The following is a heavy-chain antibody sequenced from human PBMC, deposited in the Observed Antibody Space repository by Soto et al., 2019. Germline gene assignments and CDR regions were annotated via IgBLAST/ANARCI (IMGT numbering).Heavy chain of an antibody. CDR2: IIPIFGTA. CDR3: ARSVGTFDSSGYYSNWFDP. V-gene: IGHV1-69*12. CDR1: GGTFSSYA. Sequence: QVQLVQSGAEVKKPGSSVKVSCKASGGTFSSYAISWVRQAPGQGLEWMGGIIPIFGTANYAQKFQGRVTITADESTSTAYMELSSLRSEDTDVYYCARSVGTFDSSGYYSNWFDPWGQGTLVTVSS. D-gene: IGHD3-22*01. J-gene: IGHJ5*02.